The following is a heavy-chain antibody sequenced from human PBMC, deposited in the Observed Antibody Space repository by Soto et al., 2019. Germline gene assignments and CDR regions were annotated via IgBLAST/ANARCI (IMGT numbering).Heavy chain of an antibody. CDR2: ISGSGGST. CDR3: AKATSYYYDSSGYSLDY. Sequence: GGSLRLSCAASGFTFSSYAMSWVRQAPGKGLEWVSAISGSGGSTYYADSVKGRFTISRDNSKNTLYLQMNSLRAEDTAVYYCAKATSYYYDSSGYSLDYWGQGTLVTVSS. J-gene: IGHJ4*02. V-gene: IGHV3-23*01. D-gene: IGHD3-22*01. CDR1: GFTFSSYA.